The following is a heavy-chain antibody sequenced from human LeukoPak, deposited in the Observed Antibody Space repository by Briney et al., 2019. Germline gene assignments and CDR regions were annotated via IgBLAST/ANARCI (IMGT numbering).Heavy chain of an antibody. D-gene: IGHD3-9*01. Sequence: SETLSLTCTVSGGSISSSNYYWGWIRQPPGKGLEWIESINYSGETYYNPSLKSRITISVDTSKSQFSLTLSSVTAADTAVYYCARDIPTGYHDFWGQGTLVTVSS. CDR3: ARDIPTGYHDF. CDR2: INYSGET. V-gene: IGHV4-39*07. J-gene: IGHJ4*02. CDR1: GGSISSSNYY.